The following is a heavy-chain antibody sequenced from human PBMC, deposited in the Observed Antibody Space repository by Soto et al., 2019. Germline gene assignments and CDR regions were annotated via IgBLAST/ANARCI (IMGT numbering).Heavy chain of an antibody. J-gene: IGHJ6*02. Sequence: VGSLRLSCAASGFTFSSYAMHWVRQAPGKGLEWVAVISYDGSNKYYADSVKGRFTISRDNSKNTLYLQMNSLRAEDTAVYYCARDTGLFDYYYGMDVWGQGTTVTVSS. D-gene: IGHD3-22*01. V-gene: IGHV3-30-3*01. CDR3: ARDTGLFDYYYGMDV. CDR2: ISYDGSNK. CDR1: GFTFSSYA.